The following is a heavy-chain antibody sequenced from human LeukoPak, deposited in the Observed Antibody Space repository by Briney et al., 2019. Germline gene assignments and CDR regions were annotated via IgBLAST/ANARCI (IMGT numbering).Heavy chain of an antibody. CDR3: ARGLDYAR. J-gene: IGHJ3*01. CDR1: GGSFSGYY. Sequence: SETLSLTCAVYGGSFSGYYWSWIRQPPGKGLEWIGEINHSGSTNYNPSLKSRVTISVDTSKNQFSLKLSSVTAADTAVYYCARGLDYARWGQGTMVTVSS. V-gene: IGHV4-34*01. D-gene: IGHD4-17*01. CDR2: INHSGST.